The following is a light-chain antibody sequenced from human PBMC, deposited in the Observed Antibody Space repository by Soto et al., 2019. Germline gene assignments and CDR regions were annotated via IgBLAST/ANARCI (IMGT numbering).Light chain of an antibody. Sequence: QSALTQPASVSGSPGQSITISCTGTSSDVGAYNYVSWYQQHPGKAPKLLIYDVSNRPSGVSNRFSGSKSGNTASLTISGRQAEDEADYHCSSYAGSSTVVFGGGTKLTVL. CDR3: SSYAGSSTVV. V-gene: IGLV2-14*01. CDR2: DVS. CDR1: SSDVGAYNY. J-gene: IGLJ2*01.